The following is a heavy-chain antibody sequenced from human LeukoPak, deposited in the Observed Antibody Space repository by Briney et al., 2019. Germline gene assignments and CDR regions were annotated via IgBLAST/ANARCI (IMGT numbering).Heavy chain of an antibody. D-gene: IGHD3-3*01. Sequence: SETLSLTCAVYGGSFSGYYWSWIRQPPGKGLEWIGEFNHSGSTNYNPSLKSRVTISVDTSKNQFSLKLSSVTAADTAVYYCARGRDYDFWSGYYNYYYYMDVWGKGTTVTVSS. CDR1: GGSFSGYY. J-gene: IGHJ6*03. V-gene: IGHV4-34*01. CDR2: FNHSGST. CDR3: ARGRDYDFWSGYYNYYYYMDV.